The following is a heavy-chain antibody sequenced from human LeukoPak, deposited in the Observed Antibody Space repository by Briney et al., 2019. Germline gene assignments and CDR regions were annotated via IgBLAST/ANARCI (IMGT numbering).Heavy chain of an antibody. CDR1: GYSISSGYY. Sequence: SETLSLTCTVSGYSISSGYYWSWIRQPPGKGLEWIGNIYHSGSTYYNPSLKSRLTISVDTFKNQFSLKLSSVTAADTAVYYCASDGGAFKDFDYWGQGALVTVSS. J-gene: IGHJ4*02. V-gene: IGHV4-38-2*02. D-gene: IGHD2-15*01. CDR3: ASDGGAFKDFDY. CDR2: IYHSGST.